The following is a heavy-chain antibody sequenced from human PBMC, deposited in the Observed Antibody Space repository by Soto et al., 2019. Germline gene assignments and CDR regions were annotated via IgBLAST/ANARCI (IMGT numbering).Heavy chain of an antibody. CDR1: GGSISSYY. Sequence: PSETLSLTCTVSGGSISSYYWSWIRQPPGKGLEWIGYIYYSGSTNYNPSLKSRVTISVDTSKNQFSLKLSSVTAADTAVYYCARVSGLLWFGEYKYYGMDVWGQGTTVTVSS. CDR2: IYYSGST. V-gene: IGHV4-59*01. J-gene: IGHJ6*02. CDR3: ARVSGLLWFGEYKYYGMDV. D-gene: IGHD3-10*01.